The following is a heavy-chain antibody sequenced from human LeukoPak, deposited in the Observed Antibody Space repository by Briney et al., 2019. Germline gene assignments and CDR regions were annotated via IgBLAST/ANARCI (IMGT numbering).Heavy chain of an antibody. CDR3: ARELTYCNDTSCDNWFDP. CDR1: GGSISSSNW. D-gene: IGHD2-2*01. CDR2: IYHSGNT. J-gene: IGHJ5*02. V-gene: IGHV4-4*02. Sequence: SGTLSLTCTVSGGSISSSNWWNWVRQPPGKGLEWIGQIYHSGNTYYSPSLKRRVTISIDKSENRLSLKLTSVTAADTAVYYCARELTYCNDTSCDNWFDPWGQGTLVTVSS.